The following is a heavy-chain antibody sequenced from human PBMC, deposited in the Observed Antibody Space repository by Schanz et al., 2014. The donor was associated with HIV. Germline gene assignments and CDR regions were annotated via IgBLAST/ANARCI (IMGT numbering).Heavy chain of an antibody. CDR3: VKAYSSGFSGAGS. V-gene: IGHV3-23*04. D-gene: IGHD5-18*01. J-gene: IGHJ5*02. CDR1: GFTFSSHW. Sequence: EVQLVESGGGLVKPGGSLRLSCAASGFTFSSHWMHWVRQAPGKGLVWVSTISGSDGDTYYADSVKGRFTISRDNSRNALYLHMNSLRADDTAIYYCVKAYSSGFSGAGSWGQGALVTVSS. CDR2: ISGSDGDT.